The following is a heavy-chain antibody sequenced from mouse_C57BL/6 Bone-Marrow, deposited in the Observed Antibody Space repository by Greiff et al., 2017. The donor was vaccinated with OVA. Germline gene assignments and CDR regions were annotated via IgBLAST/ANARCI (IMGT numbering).Heavy chain of an antibody. D-gene: IGHD2-2*01. CDR2: IWTGGGT. CDR1: GFSLTSYA. V-gene: IGHV2-9-1*01. J-gene: IGHJ4*01. CDR3: ARQDMVTTGYYYAMDY. Sequence: QVQLQQSGPGLVAPSQSLSITCTVSGFSLTSYAISWVRQPPGKGLEWLGVIWTGGGTYYNSALKSRLSISKDNSKSQVFLKMNSLQTDDTARYYCARQDMVTTGYYYAMDYWGQGTSVTVSS.